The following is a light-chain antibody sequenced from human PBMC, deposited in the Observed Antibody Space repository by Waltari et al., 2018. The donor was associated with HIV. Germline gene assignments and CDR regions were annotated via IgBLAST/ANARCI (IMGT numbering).Light chain of an antibody. J-gene: IGLJ1*01. CDR3: QSYGSSLSRRV. V-gene: IGLV1-40*01. Sequence: QSVLTQPPSVSGAPGQRVTISCTGSSSNIGAGYDVHWYQQLPGTAPKLLIYGNSNRPSGVPDRFSGSKSGTSASLASTGLQAEDEADYYCQSYGSSLSRRVFGTGTKVTVL. CDR2: GNS. CDR1: SSNIGAGYD.